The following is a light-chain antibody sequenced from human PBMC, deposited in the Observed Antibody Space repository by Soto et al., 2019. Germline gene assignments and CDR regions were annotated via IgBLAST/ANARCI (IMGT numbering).Light chain of an antibody. CDR1: NIGSKS. CDR3: QVWDSSSDRDVV. Sequence: SYELTQPPSVPVAPGKTARITCGGNNIGSKSVHWYQQKPGQAPVLVIYYDSDRPSGIPERFSGSNSGNTATLTISRVEAGDEADYYCQVWDSSSDRDVVFGGGTKVTVL. V-gene: IGLV3-21*04. J-gene: IGLJ2*01. CDR2: YDS.